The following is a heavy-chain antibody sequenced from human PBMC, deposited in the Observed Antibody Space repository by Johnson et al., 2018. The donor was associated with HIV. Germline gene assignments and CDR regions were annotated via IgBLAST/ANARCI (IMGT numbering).Heavy chain of an antibody. V-gene: IGHV3-20*04. CDR3: VRAQFLEWLFFDAFDI. CDR2: INWNSGSR. J-gene: IGHJ3*02. Sequence: VQLVESGGGVVQPGGSLTLSCAASGFTFSDYYMSWIRQAPGKGPEWVSGINWNSGSRGYADSVKGRFTISRDNAKSSLYLQMNSLRAEDTALYYCVRAQFLEWLFFDAFDIWGQGTVVTVSS. D-gene: IGHD3-3*01. CDR1: GFTFSDYY.